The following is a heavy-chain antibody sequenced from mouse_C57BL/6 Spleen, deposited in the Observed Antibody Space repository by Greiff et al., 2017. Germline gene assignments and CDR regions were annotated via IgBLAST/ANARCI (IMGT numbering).Heavy chain of an antibody. J-gene: IGHJ1*03. CDR3: ARSYGNYERYFDV. Sequence: QVQLQQSGAELVKPGASVKISCKASGYAFRSYWLNWVKQRPGKGLEWIGQIYPGDGDTNYNGKFKGKATLTADKASSTAYMQLSSLTSEDSAVYFCARSYGNYERYFDVWGTGTTVTVSS. V-gene: IGHV1-80*01. D-gene: IGHD2-1*01. CDR2: IYPGDGDT. CDR1: GYAFRSYW.